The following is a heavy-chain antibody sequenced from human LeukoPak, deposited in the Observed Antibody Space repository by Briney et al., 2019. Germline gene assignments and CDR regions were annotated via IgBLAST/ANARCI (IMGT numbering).Heavy chain of an antibody. CDR1: GFTFSSYA. J-gene: IGHJ3*02. V-gene: IGHV3-23*01. Sequence: GGSLRLSCAASGFTFSSYAMSWVRQAPGKGLEWVSAISDSGGSTYYADSVKGRFTISRDNAKNSLHLQMNSLRAEDTAVYYCARHDSGSFSDAFDIWGQGTMVTVSS. CDR2: ISDSGGST. D-gene: IGHD1-26*01. CDR3: ARHDSGSFSDAFDI.